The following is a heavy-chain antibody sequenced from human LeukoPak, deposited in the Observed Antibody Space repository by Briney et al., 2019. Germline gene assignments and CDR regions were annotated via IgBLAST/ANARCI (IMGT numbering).Heavy chain of an antibody. Sequence: GGSLRLSCAASGFTVSSNYMNWVRQAPGKGLEWVSVIYSGGDTYYGDSVKGRFTISRDSSKNTLYLQMNSLRAEDTAVYYCARELSYCSGGSCSLYYYYYGMDVWGQGTTVTVSS. V-gene: IGHV3-66*01. CDR3: ARELSYCSGGSCSLYYYYYGMDV. D-gene: IGHD2-15*01. J-gene: IGHJ6*02. CDR1: GFTVSSNY. CDR2: IYSGGDT.